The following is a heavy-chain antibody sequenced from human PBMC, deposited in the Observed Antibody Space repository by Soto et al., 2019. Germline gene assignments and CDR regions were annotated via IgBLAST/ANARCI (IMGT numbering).Heavy chain of an antibody. CDR2: ISYDGSNK. Sequence: PGWSLRLSCAASVFTFISYGMHWVRQAPGKGLEWVAVISYDGSNKYYADSVKGRFTISRDNSKNTLYLQMNSLRAEDTAVYYCAKDRVGDYDYFDYWGQGTLVTVSS. D-gene: IGHD4-17*01. V-gene: IGHV3-30*18. CDR3: AKDRVGDYDYFDY. J-gene: IGHJ4*02. CDR1: VFTFISYG.